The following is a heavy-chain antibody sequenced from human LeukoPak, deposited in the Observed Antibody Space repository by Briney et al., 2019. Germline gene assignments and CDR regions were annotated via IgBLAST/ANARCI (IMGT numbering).Heavy chain of an antibody. CDR2: IWYDGSNK. V-gene: IGHV3-33*06. CDR1: GFSFSSYG. D-gene: IGHD6-6*01. Sequence: PGRSLRLSCAASGFSFSSYGMHWVRQAPGKGLEWVAVIWYDGSNKYYADSVKGRFTISRDNSKNTLYLQMNSLRAEDTAVCYCAKDGIAARPGDLRRDGSFDYWGQGTLVTVSS. J-gene: IGHJ4*02. CDR3: AKDGIAARPGDLRRDGSFDY.